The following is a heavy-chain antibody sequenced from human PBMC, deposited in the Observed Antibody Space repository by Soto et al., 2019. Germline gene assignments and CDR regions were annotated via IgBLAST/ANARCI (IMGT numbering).Heavy chain of an antibody. V-gene: IGHV4-59*01. D-gene: IGHD3-3*01. CDR3: ARASPRYDFWSCYHRGDYYGMDV. J-gene: IGHJ6*02. CDR1: GGSISSYY. Sequence: SETLSLTCTVSGGSISSYYWSWIRQPPGKGLEWIGYIYYSGSTNYNPSLKSRVTISVDTSKNQFSLKLSSVTAADTAVYYCARASPRYDFWSCYHRGDYYGMDVWGQGTTVTVSS. CDR2: IYYSGST.